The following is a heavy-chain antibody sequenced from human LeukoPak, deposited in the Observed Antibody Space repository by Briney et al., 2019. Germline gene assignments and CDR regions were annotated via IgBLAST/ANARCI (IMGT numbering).Heavy chain of an antibody. CDR3: ARDYKYAFDN. CDR2: IGIDSGNT. Sequence: GGSLRLSCAAPGFTFSDYSMNWVRQAPGKGVEWISYIGIDSGNTNYADSVKGRFTISGDKAKNSLYLQMNSLRVEDTAVYYCARDYKYAFDNWGQGTLVSVSS. J-gene: IGHJ4*02. CDR1: GFTFSDYS. V-gene: IGHV3-48*01. D-gene: IGHD5-24*01.